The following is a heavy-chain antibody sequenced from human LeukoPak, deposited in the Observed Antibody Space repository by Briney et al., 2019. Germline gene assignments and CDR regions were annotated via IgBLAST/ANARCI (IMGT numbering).Heavy chain of an antibody. CDR1: GFTFSSYG. CDR3: ARMKYRSSSWYDY. V-gene: IGHV3-30*03. J-gene: IGHJ4*02. D-gene: IGHD6-13*01. CDR2: ISYDGSNK. Sequence: GGSLRLSCAASGFTFSSYGMHWVRQAPGKGLEWVAVISYDGSNKYYADSVKGRFTISRDNSKNTLYLQMNSLRAEDTAVYYCARMKYRSSSWYDYWGQGTLVTVSS.